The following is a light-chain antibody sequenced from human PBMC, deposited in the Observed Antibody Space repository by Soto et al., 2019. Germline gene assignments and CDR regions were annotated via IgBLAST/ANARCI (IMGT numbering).Light chain of an antibody. Sequence: DIVMTQTPLSLPVSPGEPASISCRSSQTLLDSDDGNTYLDWYLQKPVQSPQLLIYGISSRASGVPDRFSGSGSGTDFTLRISRVEAGDVGVFYCMQRKEFPWTFGQGTKVEIK. CDR1: QTLLDSDDGNTY. J-gene: IGKJ1*01. CDR2: GIS. CDR3: MQRKEFPWT. V-gene: IGKV2-40*01.